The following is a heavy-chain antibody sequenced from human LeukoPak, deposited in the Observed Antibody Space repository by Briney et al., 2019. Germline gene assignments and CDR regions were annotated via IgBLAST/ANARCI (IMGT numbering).Heavy chain of an antibody. CDR2: IKQAGSEK. J-gene: IGHJ4*02. V-gene: IGHV3-7*01. Sequence: GGSLRLSCAASGFTFSRNNMNWVRQAPGKGLEWVANIKQAGSEKNYVDSVKGRFTISRDNAKNTLYLQMNSLRAEDTAVYYCARALGSSSDYWGQGTLVTVPS. D-gene: IGHD1-26*01. CDR3: ARALGSSSDY. CDR1: GFTFSRNN.